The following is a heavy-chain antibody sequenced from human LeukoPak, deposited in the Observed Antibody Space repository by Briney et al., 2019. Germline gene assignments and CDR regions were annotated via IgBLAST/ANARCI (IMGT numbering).Heavy chain of an antibody. J-gene: IGHJ4*02. CDR2: INAGNGNT. CDR1: GYTFTSYA. V-gene: IGHV1-3*01. Sequence: ASVKVSCKASGYTFTSYAMHWVRQAPGQRLEWMGWINAGNGNTKYSQKFQGRVTITRDTSASTAYMELSSLRSEDTAVYYCARGIRDGWYGSGLDYWGQGTLVPVSS. D-gene: IGHD3-10*01. CDR3: ARGIRDGWYGSGLDY.